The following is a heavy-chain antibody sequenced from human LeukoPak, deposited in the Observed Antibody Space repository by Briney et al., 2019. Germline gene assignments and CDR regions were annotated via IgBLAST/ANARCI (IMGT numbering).Heavy chain of an antibody. D-gene: IGHD4-17*01. CDR3: ARSPQGTATTANWLDP. J-gene: IGHJ5*02. V-gene: IGHV4-39*07. CDR1: GGSISISNYY. CDR2: MSYSGRT. Sequence: SETLSLTCTVSGGSISISNYYWGWIRQPPGKGLEWIGSMSYSGRTYYNPSLKTRVTVSLDTSKNQFSLNLISVTAADTAVYYCARSPQGTATTANWLDPWGQGPLVTVSS.